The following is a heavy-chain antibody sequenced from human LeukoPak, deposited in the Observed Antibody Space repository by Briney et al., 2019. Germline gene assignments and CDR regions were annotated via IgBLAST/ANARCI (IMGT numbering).Heavy chain of an antibody. CDR2: ISGSGGST. CDR1: GFTFSSYA. CDR3: AKLQHTGYDLARGFDY. Sequence: GGSLRLSCAASGFTFSSYAMSWVRQAPGKGLEWVSAISGSGGSTYYADSVKGRFTISRDNSKNTLYLQMNCLRAEDTALYYCAKLQHTGYDLARGFDYWGQGTLVTVSS. D-gene: IGHD5-12*01. V-gene: IGHV3-23*01. J-gene: IGHJ4*02.